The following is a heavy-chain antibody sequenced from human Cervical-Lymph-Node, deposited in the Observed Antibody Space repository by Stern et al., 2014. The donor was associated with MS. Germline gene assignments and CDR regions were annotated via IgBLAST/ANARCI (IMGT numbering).Heavy chain of an antibody. D-gene: IGHD3-9*01. J-gene: IGHJ4*02. V-gene: IGHV2-5*02. Sequence: QVTLRESGPPLVKPTQTLTLTCTFSGFSLNTRGVGVGWIRQPPGKALEWLALIYWDDDKRYSPSLKSRLTITKDTSKNLVVLTMTNMDAVDTATYFCAHEHVFTGPFDNWGQGTLVTVSS. CDR3: AHEHVFTGPFDN. CDR2: IYWDDDK. CDR1: GFSLNTRGVG.